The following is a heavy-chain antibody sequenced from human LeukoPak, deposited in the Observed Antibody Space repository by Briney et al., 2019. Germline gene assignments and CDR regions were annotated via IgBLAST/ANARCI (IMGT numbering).Heavy chain of an antibody. CDR1: GGTFSSYA. Sequence: SVKVSCKASGGTFSSYAISWVRQAPGQGLEWMGGNIPIFGTANYAQKFQGRVTITTDESTSTAYMELSSLRSEDTAVYYCARDGYSSSLLFPYYYMDVWGKGTTVTVSS. CDR3: ARDGYSSSLLFPYYYMDV. D-gene: IGHD6-6*01. J-gene: IGHJ6*03. V-gene: IGHV1-69*05. CDR2: NIPIFGTA.